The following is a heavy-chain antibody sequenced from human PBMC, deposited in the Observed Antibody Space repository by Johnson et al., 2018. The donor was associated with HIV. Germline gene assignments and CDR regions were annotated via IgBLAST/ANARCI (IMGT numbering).Heavy chain of an antibody. CDR1: GFTFSSYA. V-gene: IGHV3-30*04. CDR3: ARSIITSPVGAFDI. Sequence: QVQLVESGGGVIQPGRSLRLSCAASGFTFSSYAMHWVRQAPGKGLEWVAVISYDGSNKYYADSVKGRFTISRDNSKNTLYLQMNVLNQEDTALYYCARSIITSPVGAFDIWGQGTMVTVSS. CDR2: ISYDGSNK. J-gene: IGHJ3*02. D-gene: IGHD3-16*01.